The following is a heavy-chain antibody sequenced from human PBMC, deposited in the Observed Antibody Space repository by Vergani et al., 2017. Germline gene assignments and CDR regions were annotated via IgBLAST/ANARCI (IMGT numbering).Heavy chain of an antibody. CDR2: ISAYNGNT. CDR3: ASSSSGLSYLWDYYYYGMDV. J-gene: IGHJ6*02. D-gene: IGHD6-19*01. Sequence: QVQLVQSGAEVKKPGASVKVSCKASGYTFNSYGISWVRQAPGQGLEWMGWISAYNGNTNYAQKLQGRVTMTTDTSTSTAYMELRSLRSDDTAVYYCASSSSGLSYLWDYYYYGMDVWGQGTTVTVSS. V-gene: IGHV1-18*04. CDR1: GYTFNSYG.